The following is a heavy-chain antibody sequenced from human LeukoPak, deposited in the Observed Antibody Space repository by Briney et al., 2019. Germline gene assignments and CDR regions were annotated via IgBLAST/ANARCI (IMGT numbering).Heavy chain of an antibody. J-gene: IGHJ5*02. V-gene: IGHV3-48*03. CDR3: ARELPYYYGSGIGEAWFDP. CDR2: ISSTGSTI. D-gene: IGHD3-10*01. Sequence: GGSLRLSCAASGFTFSSYEMNWVRQAPGEGLEWVSYISSTGSTIYYADSVKGRFTISRDNAKNSLYLQMNSLRVEDTAVYYCARELPYYYGSGIGEAWFDPWGQGTLVTVSS. CDR1: GFTFSSYE.